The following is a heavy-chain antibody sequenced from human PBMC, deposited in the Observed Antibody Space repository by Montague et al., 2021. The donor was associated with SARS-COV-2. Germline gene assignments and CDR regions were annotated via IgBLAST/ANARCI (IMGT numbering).Heavy chain of an antibody. CDR3: ASDSRYSGYEADY. D-gene: IGHD5-12*01. V-gene: IGHV3-74*01. CDR1: GFTFSNYW. J-gene: IGHJ4*02. Sequence: SLRLSCAASGFTFSNYWMHWVRQAPGKGLVWVSRINSDGSSTTYADSMKGRFTISRGNAKNTVYLQMNSLRAEDSAVYYCASDSRYSGYEADYWGQGTLVTVSS. CDR2: INSDGSST.